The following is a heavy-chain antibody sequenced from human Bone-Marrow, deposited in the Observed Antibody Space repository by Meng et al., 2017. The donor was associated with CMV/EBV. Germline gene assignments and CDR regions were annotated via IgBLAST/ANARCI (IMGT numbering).Heavy chain of an antibody. CDR3: ARDHVRAGSNPDAFDI. J-gene: IGHJ3*02. CDR1: GYTFTSYG. CDR2: ISAYNGNT. V-gene: IGHV1-18*01. D-gene: IGHD3-10*01. Sequence: ASVKVSCKASGYTFTSYGISWVRQAPGQGLEWVGWISAYNGNTNYAQKLQGRVTMTTDTSTSTAYMELRSLRSDDTAVYYCARDHVRAGSNPDAFDIWGQGTMVTVSS.